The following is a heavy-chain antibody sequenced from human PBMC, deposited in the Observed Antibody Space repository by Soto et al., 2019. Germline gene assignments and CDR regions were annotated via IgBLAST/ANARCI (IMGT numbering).Heavy chain of an antibody. J-gene: IGHJ4*02. CDR1: GYSFTSYW. V-gene: IGHV5-10-1*01. Sequence: PGESLKISCKGSGYSFTSYWISWVRQMPGKGLEWMGKLDPSGSHTNYSPTFQGHVTFSADESTSTAYLQWSSLKASDTAIYYCARLHLDSSGWYLPGNCWGMGTLVTVSS. D-gene: IGHD6-19*01. CDR3: ARLHLDSSGWYLPGNC. CDR2: LDPSGSHT.